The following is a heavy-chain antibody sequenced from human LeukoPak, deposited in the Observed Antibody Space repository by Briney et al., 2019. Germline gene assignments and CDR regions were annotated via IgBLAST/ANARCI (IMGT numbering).Heavy chain of an antibody. CDR2: MNPNSGNT. CDR1: GYTFTSYD. V-gene: IGHV1-8*01. J-gene: IGHJ4*02. Sequence: ASVKVSCKASGYTFTSYDINWARQATGQGLEWMGWMNPNSGNTGYAQKFQGRVTMTRNTSISTAYMELSSLRSEDTAVYYCARSLGNIVVVPAAIRWFDYWGQGTLVTVSS. CDR3: ARSLGNIVVVPAAIRWFDY. D-gene: IGHD2-2*02.